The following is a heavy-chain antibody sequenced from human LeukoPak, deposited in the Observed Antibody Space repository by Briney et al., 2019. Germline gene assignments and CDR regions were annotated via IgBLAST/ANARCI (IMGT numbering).Heavy chain of an antibody. Sequence: SETLSLTCTVSGGSISTSNYYWGWIRQPPGKGLEWIGNIFYSGSTYYSPSLRSRLTISVDTSKNQFSLKLSSVTAADTAVYYCARGWRHDYWGQGTLVTVSS. CDR1: GGSISTSNYY. V-gene: IGHV4-39*07. CDR3: ARGWRHDY. D-gene: IGHD2-15*01. J-gene: IGHJ4*02. CDR2: IFYSGST.